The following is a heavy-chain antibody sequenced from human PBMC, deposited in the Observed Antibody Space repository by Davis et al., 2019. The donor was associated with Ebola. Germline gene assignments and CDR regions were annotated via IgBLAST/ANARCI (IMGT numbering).Heavy chain of an antibody. J-gene: IGHJ4*02. D-gene: IGHD3-22*01. CDR3: ARDFDRVRE. Sequence: PGGSLRLSCAASGFTSTSSWMHWVRQAPGKGLEWVAHIHQTGNHINYLHSVEGRFTISRDNAKNTLYLQMNSLKAEDTAVYYCARDFDRVREWGQGTLVTVSS. V-gene: IGHV3-7*01. CDR1: GFTSTSSW. CDR2: IHQTGNHI.